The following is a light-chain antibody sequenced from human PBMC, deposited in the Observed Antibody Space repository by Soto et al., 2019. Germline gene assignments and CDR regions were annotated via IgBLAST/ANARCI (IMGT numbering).Light chain of an antibody. Sequence: QSALTQPPSASGFPGQSVTISCTGTSSDVGYYDYVSWYQQHPGKAPKLVIYEVTKRPSGXXXXXXXXXXXXXXXXTVSGXRAEDEADYYCSSYAGSNNFVFGSGTKVTVL. CDR1: SSDVGYYDY. CDR2: EVT. V-gene: IGLV2-8*01. J-gene: IGLJ1*01. CDR3: SSYAGSNNFV.